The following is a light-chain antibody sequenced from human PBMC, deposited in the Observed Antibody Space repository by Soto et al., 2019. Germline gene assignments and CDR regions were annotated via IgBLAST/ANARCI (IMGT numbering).Light chain of an antibody. CDR3: QQRSDWPLT. CDR2: DAS. J-gene: IGKJ4*01. CDR1: QSVSSF. Sequence: DIVLTQSPATLSLSPGERATLSCRASQSVSSFLAWYQQKPGQAPRLLISDASNRATGIPARFSGSGSGTDFTLTISSLEPEDCALYYCQQRSDWPLTFGGGTKVEIK. V-gene: IGKV3-11*01.